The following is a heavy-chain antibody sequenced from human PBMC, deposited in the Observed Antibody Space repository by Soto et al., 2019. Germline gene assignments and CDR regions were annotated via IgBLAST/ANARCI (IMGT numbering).Heavy chain of an antibody. V-gene: IGHV3-13*01. D-gene: IGHD1-1*01. CDR3: ARAMEVDPIDY. Sequence: EVQLVESGGGLVQPGGSLRLSYAGSGFIFSTYDMSWVRQTAGKRLEWVSTIGVGGDTYYEDSVKGRFTIFRENAKNSLYLQMNSLRVGDTAIYYCARAMEVDPIDYWGQGTLVTVSS. CDR1: GFIFSTYD. J-gene: IGHJ4*02. CDR2: IGVGGDT.